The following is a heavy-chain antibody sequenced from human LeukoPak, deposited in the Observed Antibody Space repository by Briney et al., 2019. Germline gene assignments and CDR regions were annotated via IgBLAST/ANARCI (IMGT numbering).Heavy chain of an antibody. CDR2: IYYSGST. Sequence: SETLSLTCTVSGGSISSSSYYWGWIRQPPGKGLGWIGSIYYSGSTYYNPSLKSRVTISVDTSKNQFSLKLSSVTAADTAVYYCAREGFGEPMNNWFDPWGQGTLVTVSS. V-gene: IGHV4-39*07. J-gene: IGHJ5*02. CDR1: GGSISSSSYY. D-gene: IGHD3-10*01. CDR3: AREGFGEPMNNWFDP.